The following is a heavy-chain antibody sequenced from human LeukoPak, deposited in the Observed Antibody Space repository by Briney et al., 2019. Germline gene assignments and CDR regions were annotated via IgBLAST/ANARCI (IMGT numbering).Heavy chain of an antibody. D-gene: IGHD6-13*01. Sequence: GAPLKISSKGSGARFTSYWIGWVRQMPGKGLEWMGIIYPGDSDTRYSPSFQGQVTILADKAISTAYLQWSSQKASDTAMYYCARKQQPGDAFDIWGQGKMVSVSS. V-gene: IGHV5-51*01. CDR3: ARKQQPGDAFDI. J-gene: IGHJ3*02. CDR1: GARFTSYW. CDR2: IYPGDSDT.